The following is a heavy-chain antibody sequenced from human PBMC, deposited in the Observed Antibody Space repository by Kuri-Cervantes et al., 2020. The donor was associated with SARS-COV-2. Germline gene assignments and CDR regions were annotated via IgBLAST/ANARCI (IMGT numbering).Heavy chain of an antibody. Sequence: GESLKISCAASGFTFSAYNMNWVRQAPGKGLEWVSFISSGSTTKYYADSVKGRFTISRDNAKNSLYLQMNSLRAEDTAVYYCARGISYSGYDLDYWGQGTLVTVSS. CDR2: ISSGSTTK. J-gene: IGHJ4*02. CDR3: ARGISYSGYDLDY. CDR1: GFTFSAYN. D-gene: IGHD5-12*01. V-gene: IGHV3-48*04.